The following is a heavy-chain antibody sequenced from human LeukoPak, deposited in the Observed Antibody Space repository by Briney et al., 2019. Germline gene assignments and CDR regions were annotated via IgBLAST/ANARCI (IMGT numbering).Heavy chain of an antibody. V-gene: IGHV1-69*05. D-gene: IGHD6-19*01. CDR3: AGAVAVTFMVDY. Sequence: GASVKVSCKASGGTFSSYAISWVLKAPGQGLHCMGRIIPIFGTANYAQKFQGRVTITTDESTSTAYMELSSLRSEDTAVYYCAGAVAVTFMVDYWGQETLVTVSS. CDR1: GGTFSSYA. CDR2: IIPIFGTA. J-gene: IGHJ4*02.